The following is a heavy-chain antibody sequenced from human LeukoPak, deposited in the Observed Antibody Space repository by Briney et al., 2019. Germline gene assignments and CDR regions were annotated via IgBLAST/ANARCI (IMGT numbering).Heavy chain of an antibody. CDR3: AKAPRLSSSSDY. Sequence: GGSLRLSCAASGSTFSSYAMSWVRQAPGKGLEWVSAISGSGGSTYYADSVKGRFTISRDNSKNTLYLQMNSLRAEDTAVYYCAKAPRLSSSSDYWGQGTLVTVSS. CDR2: ISGSGGST. CDR1: GSTFSSYA. D-gene: IGHD6-6*01. J-gene: IGHJ4*02. V-gene: IGHV3-23*01.